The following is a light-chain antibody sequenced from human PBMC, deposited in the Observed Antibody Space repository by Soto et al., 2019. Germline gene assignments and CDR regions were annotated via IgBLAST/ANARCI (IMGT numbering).Light chain of an antibody. CDR1: PSISGD. J-gene: IGKJ1*01. CDR2: DAT. CDR3: QQYDSLWT. Sequence: DIQMTQSPSTLSASVGDRDPITCRASPSISGDLAWYQQRPGKAPQLLIYDATSLQTRVPSRFSGSGSGTEFTLTISSRQPEDFATYYCQQYDSLWTFGQGTKVDIK. V-gene: IGKV1-5*01.